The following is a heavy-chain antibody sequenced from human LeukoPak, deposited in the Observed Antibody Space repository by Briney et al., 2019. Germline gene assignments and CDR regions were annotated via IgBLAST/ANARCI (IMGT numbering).Heavy chain of an antibody. CDR1: GGSISSYY. CDR3: ARFTPQGYGWGGYNMFDP. D-gene: IGHD3-16*01. J-gene: IGHJ5*02. Sequence: SETLSLTCTVSGGSISSYYWNWIRQPPGKGLEWIGYIYYIGRTNYNPSLKSRVTMSVDTSKNQFSLNLTSVSAADTAVYYCARFTPQGYGWGGYNMFDPWGQGTLVTVSS. CDR2: IYYIGRT. V-gene: IGHV4-59*01.